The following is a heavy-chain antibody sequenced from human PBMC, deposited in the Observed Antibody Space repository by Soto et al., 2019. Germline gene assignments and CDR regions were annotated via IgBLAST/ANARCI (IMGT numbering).Heavy chain of an antibody. Sequence: GSLRLSCAASGFTFSNAWMSWVRQAPGKGLEWIGEVYHSGSTNCNPSLKSRVTISIDKSKNQFSLRLTSMTAADTAVYYCAVPGAGDFDYWSQGTLVTVSS. CDR3: AVPGAGDFDY. J-gene: IGHJ4*02. CDR2: VYHSGST. V-gene: IGHV4-4*02. D-gene: IGHD6-13*01. CDR1: GFTFSNAW.